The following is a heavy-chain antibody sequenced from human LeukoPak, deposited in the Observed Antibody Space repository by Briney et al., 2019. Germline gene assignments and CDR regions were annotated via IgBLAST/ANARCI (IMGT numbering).Heavy chain of an antibody. J-gene: IGHJ5*02. V-gene: IGHV4-34*01. CDR1: GGSFSGYY. CDR2: INHSGST. D-gene: IGHD3-10*01. CDR3: AREGYYPLRWFVP. Sequence: SETLSLTCAVYGGSFSGYYWSWIRQPPGKGLEWIGEINHSGSTNYNPSLKSRVTISVDTSKNQFSLKLSSVTAADTAVYYCAREGYYPLRWFVPWGQGTLATVSS.